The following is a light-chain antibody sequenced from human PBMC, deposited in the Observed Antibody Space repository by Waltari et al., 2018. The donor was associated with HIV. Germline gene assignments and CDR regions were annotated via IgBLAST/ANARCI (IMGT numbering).Light chain of an antibody. CDR1: TSNIGNNF. J-gene: IGLJ2*01. CDR3: GTWDTSLNAGV. CDR2: DNH. Sequence: QSVLTQPPAVSAAPGQKVTISCSGTTSNIGNNFVCWYQKLPGTAPKLLIFDNHKRPSGVSDRFSASKSATSVTLDITGLHTGDEAEYYCGTWDTSLNAGVFGGGTKVSVL. V-gene: IGLV1-51*01.